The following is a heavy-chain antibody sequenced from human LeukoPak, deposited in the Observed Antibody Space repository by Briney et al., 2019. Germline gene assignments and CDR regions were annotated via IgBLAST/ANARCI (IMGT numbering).Heavy chain of an antibody. CDR3: ARGGSDFWSGSIRAYFDY. Sequence: GGSLRLSCAASGFTFSDYYMSWIRQAPGKGLEWVSYISSSGSTIYYADSVKGRFTISRDNAKNSLYLQMNSLRAEDTAVYYCARGGSDFWSGSIRAYFDYWGQGTLVTVSS. V-gene: IGHV3-11*04. CDR1: GFTFSDYY. J-gene: IGHJ4*02. D-gene: IGHD3-3*01. CDR2: ISSSGSTI.